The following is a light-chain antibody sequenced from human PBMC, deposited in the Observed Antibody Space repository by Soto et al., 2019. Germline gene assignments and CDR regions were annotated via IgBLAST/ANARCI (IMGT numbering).Light chain of an antibody. V-gene: IGLV1-44*01. Sequence: QSVLTQLPSASGTPGQRVTISASGSSSNIGSNPVSWYQQRPGTAPKLLIYDNDERPSGVPVRFSGSKSATSASLAISGFQSEDEGDYYCATWGDSRNGYVFGPGTKVTVL. CDR2: DND. J-gene: IGLJ1*01. CDR3: ATWGDSRNGYV. CDR1: SSNIGSNP.